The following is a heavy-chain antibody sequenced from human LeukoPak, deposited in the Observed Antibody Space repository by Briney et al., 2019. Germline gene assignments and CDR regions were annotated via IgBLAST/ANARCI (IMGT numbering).Heavy chain of an antibody. CDR3: ARPNYGDTWYFDL. J-gene: IGHJ2*01. Sequence: TLSLTCTVSGGSISSGGYYWSWIRQHPGKGLEWIGYIYYSGSTYYNPSLKSRVTISVDTSKNQFSLKLSSVTAADTAVYYCARPNYGDTWYFDLWGRGTLVTVSS. CDR2: IYYSGST. D-gene: IGHD4-17*01. CDR1: GGSISSGGYY. V-gene: IGHV4-31*03.